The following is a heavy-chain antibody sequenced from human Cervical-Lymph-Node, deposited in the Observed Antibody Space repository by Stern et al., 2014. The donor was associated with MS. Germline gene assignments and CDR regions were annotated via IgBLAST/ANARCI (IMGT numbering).Heavy chain of an antibody. V-gene: IGHV5-51*01. J-gene: IGHJ4*02. D-gene: IGHD6-19*01. Sequence: EVQLVESGADVKKPGESLTISCAGSGYSFTSHWIGWVRQVPGKGLEWMGVISPGDSDARYSPSFQGQVTISADKSISTAYLQWSSLKASDTAMYYCATSSSGWYSSFDFWGQGTLVAVSS. CDR3: ATSSSGWYSSFDF. CDR2: ISPGDSDA. CDR1: GYSFTSHW.